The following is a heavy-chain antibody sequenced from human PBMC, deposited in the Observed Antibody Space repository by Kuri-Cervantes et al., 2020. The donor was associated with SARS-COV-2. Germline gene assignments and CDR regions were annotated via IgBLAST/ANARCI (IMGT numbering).Heavy chain of an antibody. CDR1: GFTFSDYY. Sequence: GGSLRLSCAASGFTFSDYYMSWIRQAPGKGLEWVSYISSSGSTIYYADSVKGRFTISRDNAKNSLYLQMNSLRAEDTAVYYCARDPLYVDTAMVTFLESDYWGQGTLVTVSS. V-gene: IGHV3-11*04. CDR2: ISSSGSTI. J-gene: IGHJ4*02. D-gene: IGHD5-18*01. CDR3: ARDPLYVDTAMVTFLESDY.